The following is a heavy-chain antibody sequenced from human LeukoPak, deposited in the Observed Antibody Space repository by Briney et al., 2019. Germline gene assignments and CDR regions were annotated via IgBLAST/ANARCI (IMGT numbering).Heavy chain of an antibody. CDR2: INPNSGGT. Sequence: ASVKVSCKASGYTFIGYYMHWVRQAPGQGPEWMGRINPNSGGTNYAQKFQGRVTMTSDTSISTAYMELNNLRSDDTAIYYCATDASIYDSRGYYYLWWGQGTLVTVSS. D-gene: IGHD3-22*01. V-gene: IGHV1-2*06. CDR3: ATDASIYDSRGYYYLW. CDR1: GYTFIGYY. J-gene: IGHJ4*02.